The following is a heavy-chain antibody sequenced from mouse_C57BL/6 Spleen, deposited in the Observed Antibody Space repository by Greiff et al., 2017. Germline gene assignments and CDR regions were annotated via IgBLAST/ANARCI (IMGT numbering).Heavy chain of an antibody. Sequence: EVTVVESGGGLLQSARSLRLSCATSGFTLSDFYMEWVRQAPRTGQGRISAGRNKANDYTTQYRAWVKGRFIVTRDNSQSILDLQVNALGAEDTAIYYCARDDDYDAWFAYWGQGTLVTVAA. J-gene: IGHJ3*01. V-gene: IGHV7-1*01. CDR3: ARDDDYDAWFAY. CDR2: GRNKANDYTT. D-gene: IGHD2-4*01. CDR1: GFTLSDFY.